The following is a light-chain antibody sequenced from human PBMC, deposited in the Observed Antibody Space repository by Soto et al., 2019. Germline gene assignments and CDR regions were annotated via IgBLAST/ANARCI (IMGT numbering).Light chain of an antibody. J-gene: IGKJ4*01. Sequence: DIQMTQSPSSLSASVGDRVTITCRASESISSSLNWYQQKPVEAPKPLIYGVSSLESGVPSRFSGSGSVTDFTLTISSLQPEDFATYSWQQSYITPVTFGGGTKLEIK. CDR3: QQSYITPVT. CDR1: ESISSS. CDR2: GVS. V-gene: IGKV1-39*01.